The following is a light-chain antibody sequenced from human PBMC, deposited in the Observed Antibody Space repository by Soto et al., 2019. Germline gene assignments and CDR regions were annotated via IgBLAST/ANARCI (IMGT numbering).Light chain of an antibody. CDR1: QSISSW. V-gene: IGKV1-5*01. CDR2: DAS. CDR3: QQYNSIPAT. J-gene: IGKJ2*01. Sequence: DIQMTQSPSTLSASVGDRVTITCRASQSISSWLAWYQQKPGKAPKLLIYDASSLESGVPSRFSGSGSGTEFTLTSSSLPPDDFATYYCQQYNSIPATFGQGTKLEIK.